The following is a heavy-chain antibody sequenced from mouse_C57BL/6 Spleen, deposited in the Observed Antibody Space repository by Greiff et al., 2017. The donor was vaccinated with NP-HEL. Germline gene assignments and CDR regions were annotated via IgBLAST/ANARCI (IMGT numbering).Heavy chain of an antibody. V-gene: IGHV1-63*01. CDR3: ARGHDGYPAY. CDR2: IYPGGGYT. Sequence: VKLMESGAELVRPGTSVKMSCKASGYTFTNYWIGWAKQRPGHGLEWIGDIYPGGGYTNYNEKFKGKATLTADKSSSTAYMQFSSLTSEDSAIYYCARGHDGYPAYWGQGTLVTVSA. CDR1: GYTFTNYW. D-gene: IGHD2-3*01. J-gene: IGHJ3*01.